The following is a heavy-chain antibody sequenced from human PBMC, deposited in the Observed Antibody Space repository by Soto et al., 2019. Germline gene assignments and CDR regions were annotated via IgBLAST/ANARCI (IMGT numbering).Heavy chain of an antibody. CDR3: AIWYGSGSDYFYVIVV. V-gene: IGHV1-69*06. CDR1: GATFSRYA. CDR2: IIPIFGTA. Sequence: PVKVSWPASGATFSRYAISWVRQAPGQGHEWMGGIIPIFGTANYAQKFQGRVTITADKSTSTAYMELSSLRSEDTAVYYCAIWYGSGSDYFYVIVVWANGTTVTVSS. J-gene: IGHJ6*03. D-gene: IGHD3-10*01.